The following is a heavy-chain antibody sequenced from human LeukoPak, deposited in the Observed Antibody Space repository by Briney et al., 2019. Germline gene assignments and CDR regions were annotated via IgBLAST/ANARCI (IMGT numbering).Heavy chain of an antibody. D-gene: IGHD1-26*01. J-gene: IGHJ4*02. CDR2: RIIADKT. Sequence: GGSLRLSCAASGFTFSDYGMSWVRQPPGKGLEWVSRIIADKTNYADAVKGRFTISSANSNGILYLQLNSLRAEDTALYYCARCSGSNSGRVDYWGQGALVTVSP. CDR1: GFTFSDYG. V-gene: IGHV3-23*01. CDR3: ARCSGSNSGRVDY.